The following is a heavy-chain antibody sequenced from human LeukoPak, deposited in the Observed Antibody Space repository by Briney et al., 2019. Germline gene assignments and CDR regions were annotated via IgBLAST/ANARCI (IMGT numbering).Heavy chain of an antibody. CDR2: IYTSGST. CDR1: GGSLSSGSYY. D-gene: IGHD6-19*01. V-gene: IGHV4-61*02. CDR3: ARAKEKIAVAGNYYYYMDV. J-gene: IGHJ6*03. Sequence: SQTPSLTCTVSGGSLSSGSYYWSWIRQPAGKGLEWIGRIYTSGSTNYNPSLKSRVTISVDTSKNQYSLKLSSVTAADTAVYYCARAKEKIAVAGNYYYYMDVWGKGTTVTVSS.